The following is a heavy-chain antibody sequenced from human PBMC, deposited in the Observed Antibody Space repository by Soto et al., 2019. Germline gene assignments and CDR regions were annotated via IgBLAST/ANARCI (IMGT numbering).Heavy chain of an antibody. J-gene: IGHJ6*03. D-gene: IGHD6-6*01. CDR3: ARTMVSIAARDYYYYMDV. V-gene: IGHV4-59*01. Sequence: SETLSLTCTVSGGSISSYYWSWIRQPPGKGLEWIGYIYYSGSTNYNPSLKSRVTISVDTSKNQFSLKLSSVTAADTAVYYCARTMVSIAARDYYYYMDVWGKGTTVTVSS. CDR1: GGSISSYY. CDR2: IYYSGST.